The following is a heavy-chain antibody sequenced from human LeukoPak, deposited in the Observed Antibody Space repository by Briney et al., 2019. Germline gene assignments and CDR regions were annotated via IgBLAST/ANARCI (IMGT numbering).Heavy chain of an antibody. J-gene: IGHJ3*02. CDR1: GDSITDYY. Sequence: PSETLSLTCSVSGDSITDYYWSWIRQPPGKGLQWLGYIDASGRSGYNPSLQSRISISGDMSKNQFSLKMRSVTAADTAVYYCARHGRERNKRNQGDAFDIWGQGTMVIVSS. V-gene: IGHV4-4*09. CDR2: IDASGRS. CDR3: ARHGRERNKRNQGDAFDI. D-gene: IGHD3-16*01.